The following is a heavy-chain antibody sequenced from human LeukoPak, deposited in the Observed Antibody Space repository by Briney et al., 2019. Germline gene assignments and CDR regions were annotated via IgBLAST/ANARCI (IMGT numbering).Heavy chain of an antibody. J-gene: IGHJ6*02. Sequence: GGSLRLSCAASGFTFSSYAMHWVRQAPGKGLEGVAVISYDGSNKYYADSVKGRFTITRDNSKNRMYLQMNRLRGEDTDVYYCARHLPPYSSGWYVTYYSYGMDVWGRGTTVTVSS. D-gene: IGHD6-19*01. CDR3: ARHLPPYSSGWYVTYYSYGMDV. V-gene: IGHV3-30-3*01. CDR1: GFTFSSYA. CDR2: ISYDGSNK.